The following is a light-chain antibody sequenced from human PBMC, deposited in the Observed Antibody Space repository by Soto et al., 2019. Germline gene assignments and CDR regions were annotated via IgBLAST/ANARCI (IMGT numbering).Light chain of an antibody. V-gene: IGLV2-14*01. CDR2: EVN. CDR3: SSYAISNSLEL. J-gene: IGLJ1*01. Sequence: QSVLIQPASVSGSPGQSITISCTGTSRDVGGSNYVSWYQHHPHRAPKLLIYEVNYRPSGVSSRFSGSKSGNTASLTISGLQAEDVVYCYGSSYAISNSLELCGVGTSVTGL. CDR1: SRDVGGSNY.